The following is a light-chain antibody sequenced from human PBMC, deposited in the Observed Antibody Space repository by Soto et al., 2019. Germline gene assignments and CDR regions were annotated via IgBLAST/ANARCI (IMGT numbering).Light chain of an antibody. CDR2: AGS. Sequence: DIQMTQSPSSLSASVGDRVTITCRASQTTSTYLNWYQQKPGKAPKLLIFAGSSLQSGVPSRFSGSGSETEFTLTISSVEPEDFATYYCHQSYRTPYTFGQGTKLDIK. CDR3: HQSYRTPYT. V-gene: IGKV1-39*01. J-gene: IGKJ2*01. CDR1: QTTSTY.